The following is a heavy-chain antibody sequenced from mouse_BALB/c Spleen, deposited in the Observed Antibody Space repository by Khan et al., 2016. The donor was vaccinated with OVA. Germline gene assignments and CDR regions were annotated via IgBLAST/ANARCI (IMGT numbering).Heavy chain of an antibody. Sequence: QVHVKQSGAELAKPGASVKMSCKASGYTFTTYWMHWVKQRPGQGLEWIGYINPTSGFTDYNQKFKDKATLTADKSSSTAYMQLSSLTSDDSAVYYGARDRIDYWGQGTTLTVSS. CDR1: GYTFTTYW. V-gene: IGHV1-7*01. CDR2: INPTSGFT. J-gene: IGHJ2*01. CDR3: ARDRIDY.